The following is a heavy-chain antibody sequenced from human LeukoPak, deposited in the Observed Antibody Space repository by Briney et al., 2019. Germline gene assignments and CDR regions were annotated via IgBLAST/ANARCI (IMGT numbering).Heavy chain of an antibody. J-gene: IGHJ3*02. CDR3: VGSGSSRVSAFDI. CDR1: GGTFSSYA. Sequence: SVKVSCKASGGTFSSYAISWVRQAPGQGLEWMGGIIPIFGTANYAQKFQGRVTITTDESTSTAYMELSSLRSEDTAVYYCVGSGSSRVSAFDIWGQGTMVTVSS. D-gene: IGHD3-10*01. CDR2: IIPIFGTA. V-gene: IGHV1-69*05.